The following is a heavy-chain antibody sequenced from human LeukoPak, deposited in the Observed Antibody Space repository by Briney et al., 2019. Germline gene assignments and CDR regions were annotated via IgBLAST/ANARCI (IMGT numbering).Heavy chain of an antibody. D-gene: IGHD1-26*01. Sequence: GGSLRLSCAASGFTFNHYWMSWVRQAPGKGLEWVANIKPDGSEKYYVESVKGRFTNSRDNAKNSLNLQMRSLRVEDTAVYYCASVGKEGISHHMDVWGKGTTVTVSS. V-gene: IGHV3-7*01. CDR2: IKPDGSEK. CDR1: GFTFNHYW. J-gene: IGHJ6*04. CDR3: ASVGKEGISHHMDV.